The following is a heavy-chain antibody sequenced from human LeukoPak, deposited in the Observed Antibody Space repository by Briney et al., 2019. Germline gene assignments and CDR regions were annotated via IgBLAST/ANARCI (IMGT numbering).Heavy chain of an antibody. V-gene: IGHV3-48*03. CDR1: GFTFSSYE. D-gene: IGHD3-22*01. CDR3: ARVGVIVVLPL. Sequence: PGGSLRLSCAASGFTFSSYEMNWVRQAPGKGLEWVSYISSSGSIIYYADSVKGRFTISRDNAKNSLYLQMNSLRAEDTAVDYCARVGVIVVLPLWGQGTMVTVSS. J-gene: IGHJ3*01. CDR2: ISSSGSII.